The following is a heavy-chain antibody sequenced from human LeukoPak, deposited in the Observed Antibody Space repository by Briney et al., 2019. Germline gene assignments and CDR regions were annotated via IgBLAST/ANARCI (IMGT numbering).Heavy chain of an antibody. D-gene: IGHD4-23*01. CDR3: ARVYYGGNSEGNDFDY. CDR1: GYTLTELS. J-gene: IGHJ4*02. V-gene: IGHV1-24*01. CDR2: FDPEDGET. Sequence: ASVKVSCKVSGYTLTELSMHWVRQAPGKGLEWMGGFDPEDGETIYAQKFQGRVTMTEDTSTDTAYMELSSLRSEDTAVYYCARVYYGGNSEGNDFDYWGQGTLVTVSS.